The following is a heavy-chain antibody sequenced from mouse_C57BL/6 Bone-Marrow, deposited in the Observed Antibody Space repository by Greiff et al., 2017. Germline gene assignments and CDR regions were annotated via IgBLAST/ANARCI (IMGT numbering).Heavy chain of an antibody. J-gene: IGHJ2*01. CDR3: ANYGSSYDFDY. CDR2: INPYNGGT. D-gene: IGHD1-1*01. CDR1: GYTFTDYY. Sequence: VQLQQSGPVLVKPGASVKMSCKASGYTFTDYYMNWVKQSHGKSLEWIGVINPYNGGTSYNQKFKGKATLTVEKSSSTDYMELNSLTSEDSAVYYCANYGSSYDFDYWGQGTTLTVSS. V-gene: IGHV1-19*01.